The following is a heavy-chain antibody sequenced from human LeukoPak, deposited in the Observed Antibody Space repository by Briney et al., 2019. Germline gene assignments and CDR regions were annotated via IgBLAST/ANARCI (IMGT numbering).Heavy chain of an antibody. J-gene: IGHJ4*02. D-gene: IGHD2-2*01. CDR1: GYTFTSYG. Sequence: GASVKVSCKASGYTFTSYGISWVRQAPGQGLEWMGWISAYNGNTNYARKLQGRVTMTTDTSTSTAYMELRSLRSDDTAVYYCAREGPPHIVVVPAYFDYWGQGTLVTVSS. V-gene: IGHV1-18*01. CDR3: AREGPPHIVVVPAYFDY. CDR2: ISAYNGNT.